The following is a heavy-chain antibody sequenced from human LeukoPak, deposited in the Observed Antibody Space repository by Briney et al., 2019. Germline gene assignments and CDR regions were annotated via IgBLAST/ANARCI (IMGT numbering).Heavy chain of an antibody. D-gene: IGHD3-22*01. J-gene: IGHJ3*01. CDR3: ARTYYYDIIKPGGAFDV. Sequence: GESLRISCQYSGYTFTRSWIAWVRQMPGKGLEWMGSIYPGDSDTRYSPSFQGQVTISADKSINTAHLQWSSLKASDTAMYFCARTYYYDIIKPGGAFDVWGLGTMVIVSS. CDR1: GYTFTRSW. V-gene: IGHV5-51*01. CDR2: IYPGDSDT.